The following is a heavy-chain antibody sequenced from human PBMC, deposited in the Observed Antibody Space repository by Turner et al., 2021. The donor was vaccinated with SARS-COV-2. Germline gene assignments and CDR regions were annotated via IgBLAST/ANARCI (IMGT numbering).Heavy chain of an antibody. D-gene: IGHD3-22*01. CDR1: GGSISSYY. Sequence: QVQLQESGPGLVKPSETLSLTCTVSGGSISSYYWSWIRQPPGKGLEWIGYIYYSGSTNYNPSLKSRVTLSVDTSKNQFSLKLSSVTAADTAVYYCASYYYDSSGYHYAFDYWGQGTLVTVSS. V-gene: IGHV4-59*01. CDR2: IYYSGST. J-gene: IGHJ4*02. CDR3: ASYYYDSSGYHYAFDY.